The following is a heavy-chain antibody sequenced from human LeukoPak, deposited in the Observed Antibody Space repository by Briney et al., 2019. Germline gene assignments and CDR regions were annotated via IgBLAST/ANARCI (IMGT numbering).Heavy chain of an antibody. J-gene: IGHJ4*02. D-gene: IGHD1-26*01. CDR2: ISGSGGST. Sequence: GGSLRLSCAASGFTFSNYAMSWVRPAPGKGLEWVSAISGSGGSTYYADSVKGRFTISRDNSKNTLYLQMNSLRAEDTAVYYCAKSVGATTRGPFDYWGQGTLVTVSS. CDR1: GFTFSNYA. CDR3: AKSVGATTRGPFDY. V-gene: IGHV3-23*01.